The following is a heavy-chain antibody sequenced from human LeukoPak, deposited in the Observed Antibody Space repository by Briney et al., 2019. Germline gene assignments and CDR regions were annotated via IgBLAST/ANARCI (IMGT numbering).Heavy chain of an antibody. D-gene: IGHD3-9*01. CDR3: ANSKGLRYFDWPLDY. CDR1: GFTFSSYG. Sequence: GGSLRLSCAASGFTFSSYGMHWVRQAPGKGLEWVAVISYDGSNKYYADSVKGRFTISRDNSKNTLYLQMSSLRAEDTAVYYCANSKGLRYFDWPLDYWGQGTLVTVSS. CDR2: ISYDGSNK. J-gene: IGHJ4*02. V-gene: IGHV3-30*18.